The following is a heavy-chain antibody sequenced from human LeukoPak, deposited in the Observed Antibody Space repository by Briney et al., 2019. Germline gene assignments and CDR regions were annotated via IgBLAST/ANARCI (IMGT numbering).Heavy chain of an antibody. CDR3: ARLIYRGYSSSSAAEYLDY. Sequence: SETLSLTCTVSGGSISSGGYYWSWIRQPPGKGLEWIGYIYHSGSTYYNPSLKSRVTISVDRSKNQFSLKLSSVTAADTAVNYCARLIYRGYSSSSAAEYLDYWGQGTLVTVSS. CDR1: GGSISSGGYY. CDR2: IYHSGST. D-gene: IGHD6-6*01. V-gene: IGHV4-30-2*01. J-gene: IGHJ4*02.